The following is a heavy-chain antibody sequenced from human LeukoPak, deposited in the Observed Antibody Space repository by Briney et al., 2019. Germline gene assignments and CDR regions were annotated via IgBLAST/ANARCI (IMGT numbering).Heavy chain of an antibody. CDR1: GFTFSSYA. V-gene: IGHV3-23*01. J-gene: IGHJ4*02. Sequence: GGSLRLSCAASGFTFSSYAMSWVRQAPGKGLEWVSAISGSGGSTYYADSVKGRFTISRDNAKNSLYLQMNSLRAEDTAVYYCARVAVAGLDYWGQGTLVTVSS. D-gene: IGHD6-19*01. CDR2: ISGSGGST. CDR3: ARVAVAGLDY.